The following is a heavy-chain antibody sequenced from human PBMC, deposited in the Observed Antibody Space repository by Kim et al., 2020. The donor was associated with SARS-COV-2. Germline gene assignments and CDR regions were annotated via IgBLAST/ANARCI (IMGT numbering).Heavy chain of an antibody. CDR2: INHSGST. J-gene: IGHJ4*02. V-gene: IGHV4-34*01. Sequence: SETLSLTCAVYGGSFSGYYWSWIRQPPGKGLEWIGEINHSGSTNYNPSLKSRVTISVDTSKNQFSLKLSSVTAADTAVYYCAREVRRYYGSGSYYYYFDYWGQGTLVTVSS. D-gene: IGHD3-10*01. CDR1: GGSFSGYY. CDR3: AREVRRYYGSGSYYYYFDY.